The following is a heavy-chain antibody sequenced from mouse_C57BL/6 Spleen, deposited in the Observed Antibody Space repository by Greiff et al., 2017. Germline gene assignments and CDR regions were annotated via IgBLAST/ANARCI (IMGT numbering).Heavy chain of an antibody. Sequence: VQLQQSGAELVRPGASVTLSCKASGYTFTDYEMHWVKQTPVHGLEWIGAIDPDTGGTAYNQKFKGKAILTADKSSSTAYMELRSLTSEDSAVYYSTRSYSTPYYTDYWGQGTTLTVSS. V-gene: IGHV1-15*01. CDR3: TRSYSTPYYTDY. CDR2: IDPDTGGT. D-gene: IGHD2-10*01. J-gene: IGHJ2*01. CDR1: GYTFTDYE.